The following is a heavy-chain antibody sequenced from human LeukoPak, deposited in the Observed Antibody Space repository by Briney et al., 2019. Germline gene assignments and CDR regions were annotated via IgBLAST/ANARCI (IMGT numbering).Heavy chain of an antibody. J-gene: IGHJ4*02. CDR2: IYYSGST. D-gene: IGHD1-14*01. CDR1: GGSISSSSYY. V-gene: IGHV4-39*01. CDR3: ARQGRGGNRNFDY. Sequence: SETLSLTCTVSGGSISSSSYYWGWIRQPPGKGLEWIGGIYYSGSTYYNPSLKSRVTISVDTSKNQFSLKLSSVTAADTAVYYCARQGRGGNRNFDYWGQGTLVTVSS.